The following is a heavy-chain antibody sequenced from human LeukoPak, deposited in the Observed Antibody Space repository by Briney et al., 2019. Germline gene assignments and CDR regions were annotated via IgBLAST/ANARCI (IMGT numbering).Heavy chain of an antibody. CDR3: ARSSTYCSSTSCYGGSWDY. V-gene: IGHV4-4*07. CDR1: GGSISSYY. Sequence: SETLSLTCTVSGGSISSYYWSWIRQPAGKGLEWIGRIYTSGSTNYNPSLKSRVTMSVDTSKNQFSLKLSSVTAADTAVYYCARSSTYCSSTSCYGGSWDYWGQGTLVTVS. J-gene: IGHJ4*02. CDR2: IYTSGST. D-gene: IGHD2-2*01.